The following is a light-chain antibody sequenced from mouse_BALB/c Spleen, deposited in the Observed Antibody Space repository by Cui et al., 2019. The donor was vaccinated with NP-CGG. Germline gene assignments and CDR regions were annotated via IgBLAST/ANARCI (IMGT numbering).Light chain of an antibody. CDR3: ALWYSNHWV. Sequence: QAVVTQESVLTTSPGETVTRTCRSSTGAVTTSNYANWVKEKPDHLFTCLIGGTKNRAPGVPARFSGSLIGDKAALTITGAQTEDEAIYFCALWYSNHWVFGGGTKLTVL. CDR2: GTK. J-gene: IGLJ1*01. CDR1: TGAVTTSNY. V-gene: IGLV1*01.